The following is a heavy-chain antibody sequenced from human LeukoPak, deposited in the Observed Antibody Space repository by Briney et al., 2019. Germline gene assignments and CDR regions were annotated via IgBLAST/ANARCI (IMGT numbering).Heavy chain of an antibody. CDR3: ASSPSYSSSWYTLDS. Sequence: GGSLRLSCAASGFTFSSYDMHWVRQATGKGLEWVSAIGTTGDTYYSDSVRGRFTVSRENAKNSLYLQMNSLRAGDTAVYYCASSPSYSSSWYTLDSWGQGTLVTVSS. J-gene: IGHJ4*02. V-gene: IGHV3-13*01. D-gene: IGHD6-13*01. CDR1: GFTFSSYD. CDR2: IGTTGDT.